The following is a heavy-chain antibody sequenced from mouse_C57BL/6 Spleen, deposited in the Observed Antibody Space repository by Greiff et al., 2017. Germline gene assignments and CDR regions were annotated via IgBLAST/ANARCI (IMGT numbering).Heavy chain of an antibody. D-gene: IGHD1-1*01. CDR1: GYTFTSYW. CDR3: ARTGYYYGSSSLDY. CDR2: IDPSDSYT. Sequence: QVQLQQPGAELVMPGASVKLSCKASGYTFTSYWMHWVKQRPGQGLEWIGEIDPSDSYTNYNQKFKGKSTLTVDKSSSTAYMQLSSLTSEDSAVYYCARTGYYYGSSSLDYWGQGTTLTVSS. V-gene: IGHV1-69*01. J-gene: IGHJ2*01.